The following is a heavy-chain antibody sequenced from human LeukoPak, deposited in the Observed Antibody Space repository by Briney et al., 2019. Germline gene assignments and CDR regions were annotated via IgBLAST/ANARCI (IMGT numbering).Heavy chain of an antibody. V-gene: IGHV4-4*07. CDR1: GGSVGSFSIYY. D-gene: IGHD3-22*01. CDR2: VYTGGST. J-gene: IGHJ4*02. CDR3: AMYNYDTSGFDY. Sequence: SETLSLTCSVSGGSVGSFSIYYWSWVRQPAGKGLEWIGRVYTGGSTSTSYNPSLKSRVSISVDKSKNHFSLTLRSVTAADTAVYYCAMYNYDTSGFDYWGQGTRVTVSS.